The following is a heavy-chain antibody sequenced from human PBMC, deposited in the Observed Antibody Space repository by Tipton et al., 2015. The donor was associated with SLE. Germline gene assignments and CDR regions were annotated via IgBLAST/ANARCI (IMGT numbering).Heavy chain of an antibody. CDR2: IYYSGST. CDR1: GGSISSYY. CDR3: ARTKQQGYYMDV. D-gene: IGHD6-13*01. J-gene: IGHJ6*03. Sequence: TLSLTCTVSGGSISSYYWSWIRQPPGKGLEWIGYIYYSGSTNYNPSLKSRVTISVDTSKNQFSLKLSSVTAADTAVYYCARTKQQGYYMDVWGKGTTVTVPS. V-gene: IGHV4-59*07.